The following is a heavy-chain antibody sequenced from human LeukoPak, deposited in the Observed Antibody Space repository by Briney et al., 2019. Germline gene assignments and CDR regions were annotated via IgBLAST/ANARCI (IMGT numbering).Heavy chain of an antibody. CDR2: INPNSGDT. J-gene: IGHJ4*02. V-gene: IGHV1-2*02. Sequence: ASVKVSCKASGYTFTGYYMHWVRQAPGQGLEWMGWINPNSGDTNYAQKFQGRVTMTRDTSISTAYMELSRLRSDDTAVYYCARSQSSGWTGYWGQGTLVTVSS. D-gene: IGHD6-19*01. CDR3: ARSQSSGWTGY. CDR1: GYTFTGYY.